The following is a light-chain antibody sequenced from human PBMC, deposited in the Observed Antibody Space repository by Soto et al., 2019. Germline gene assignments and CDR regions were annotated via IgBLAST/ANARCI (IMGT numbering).Light chain of an antibody. V-gene: IGKV3-15*01. CDR2: VAS. CDR1: QSVSSN. J-gene: IGKJ1*01. Sequence: EIVMTQSPATLSVSPGERATLSCRASQSVSSNLAWYQQKPGQAPRLLIYVASTRATGIPARFSGSGSGTEFTLTISSLQSEDFAVYYCQQYSNWPTFGQGTKVEIK. CDR3: QQYSNWPT.